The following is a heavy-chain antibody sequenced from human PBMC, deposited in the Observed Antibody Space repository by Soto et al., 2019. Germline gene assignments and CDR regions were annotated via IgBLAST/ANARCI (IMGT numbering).Heavy chain of an antibody. CDR2: IKNDGSEK. CDR3: ARNPRDSEYAIFDY. V-gene: IGHV3-7*05. CDR1: GFTVSSYW. J-gene: IGHJ4*02. D-gene: IGHD1-26*01. Sequence: ESGGDLVQPGGSLRLSCVASGFTVSSYWMSWVRQAPGKGLEWVANIKNDGSEKYYVDSVKGRFTISRDNVENSLYLQMNSLRAEDTAVYYCARNPRDSEYAIFDYWGQGILVTVSS.